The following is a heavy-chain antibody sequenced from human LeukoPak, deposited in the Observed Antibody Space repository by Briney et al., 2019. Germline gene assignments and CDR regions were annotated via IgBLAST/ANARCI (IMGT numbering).Heavy chain of an antibody. D-gene: IGHD2-8*02. J-gene: IGHJ4*02. V-gene: IGHV3-7*01. Sequence: GGSLRLSCAASGFTFSSYWMSRVRQAPGKGLEWVANIKQDGSEKYYVDSVKGRFTISRDNAKNSLYLQMNSLRAEDTAVYYCARDISTGHFDYWGQGTLVTVSS. CDR1: GFTFSSYW. CDR2: IKQDGSEK. CDR3: ARDISTGHFDY.